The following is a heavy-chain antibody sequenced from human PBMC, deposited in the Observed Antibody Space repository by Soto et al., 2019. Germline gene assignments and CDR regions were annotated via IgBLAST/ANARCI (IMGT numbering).Heavy chain of an antibody. CDR3: ARHIRYCSSIACSGFFEY. D-gene: IGHD2-2*01. V-gene: IGHV5-51*01. Sequence: GESLKISCKGSGYSFSTYWIAWVRQMPGKGLEWMGIIYPADSDTRYSPSFQGQVTISADESISTAYLQWSSLKASDTAMYYCARHIRYCSSIACSGFFEYWGQGTLVTVSS. CDR2: IYPADSDT. CDR1: GYSFSTYW. J-gene: IGHJ4*02.